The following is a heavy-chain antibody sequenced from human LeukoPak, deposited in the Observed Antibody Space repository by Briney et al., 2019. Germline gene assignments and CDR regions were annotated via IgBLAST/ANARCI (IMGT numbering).Heavy chain of an antibody. Sequence: ASVKVSCKASGYTFTSYYMHWVRQAPGQGLEWMGWINPNSGGTNYAQKFQGRVTMTRDTSISTAYMELSRLRSDDTAVYYCATGSSSWYGNFDYWGQGTLVTVSS. CDR2: INPNSGGT. J-gene: IGHJ4*02. CDR1: GYTFTSYY. CDR3: ATGSSSWYGNFDY. V-gene: IGHV1-2*02. D-gene: IGHD6-13*01.